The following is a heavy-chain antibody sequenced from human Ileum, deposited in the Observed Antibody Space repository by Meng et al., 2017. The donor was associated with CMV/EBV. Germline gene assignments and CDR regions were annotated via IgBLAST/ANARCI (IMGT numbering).Heavy chain of an antibody. Sequence: SGGSVSSGSYYWSWIRQPPGKGLEWIGYIYYSGSTNYNPSLKSRVTISVDTSKNQFSLKLSSVTAADTAVYYCARLVPAAQIHWHFDLWGRGTLVTVSS. CDR2: IYYSGST. J-gene: IGHJ2*01. CDR1: GGSVSSGSYY. D-gene: IGHD2-2*01. V-gene: IGHV4-61*07. CDR3: ARLVPAAQIHWHFDL.